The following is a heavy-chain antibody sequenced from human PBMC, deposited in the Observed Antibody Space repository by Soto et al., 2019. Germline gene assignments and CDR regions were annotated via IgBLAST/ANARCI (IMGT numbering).Heavy chain of an antibody. CDR3: ARWGITMVRGIDYYGMDV. D-gene: IGHD3-10*01. V-gene: IGHV4-31*03. Sequence: QVQLQESGPGLVKPSQTLSLTCTVSGGSISSGGYYWSWIRQHPGKGLEWIGYIYYSGSTYYNPFIKSRVTISVDTYKNQFSLKLSSVTAADTAVYYCARWGITMVRGIDYYGMDVWGQGTTVTVSS. CDR1: GGSISSGGYY. CDR2: IYYSGST. J-gene: IGHJ6*02.